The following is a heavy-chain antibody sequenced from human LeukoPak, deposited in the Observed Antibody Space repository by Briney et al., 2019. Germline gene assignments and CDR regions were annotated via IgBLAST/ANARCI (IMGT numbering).Heavy chain of an antibody. Sequence: SETLSLTCTVSGGSISSYYWSWIRQPPGKGLEWIGYIYYSGSTNYNPSLKSRVTISVDTSKSQFSLKLSSVTAADTAVYYCARLPYYYERTDYWGQGTLVTVSS. V-gene: IGHV4-59*12. J-gene: IGHJ4*02. CDR3: ARLPYYYERTDY. D-gene: IGHD3-22*01. CDR1: GGSISSYY. CDR2: IYYSGST.